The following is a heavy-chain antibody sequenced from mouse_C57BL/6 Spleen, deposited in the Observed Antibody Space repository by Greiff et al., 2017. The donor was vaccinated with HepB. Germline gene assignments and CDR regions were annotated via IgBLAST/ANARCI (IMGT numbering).Heavy chain of an antibody. J-gene: IGHJ3*01. CDR2: ISNGGGST. V-gene: IGHV5-12*01. CDR1: GFTFSDYY. CDR3: ARPGAMVTTGFAY. D-gene: IGHD2-2*01. Sequence: DVMLVESGGGLVQPGGSLKLSCAASGFTFSDYYMYWVRQTPEKRLEWVAYISNGGGSTYYPDTVKGRFTISRDNAKNTLYLQMSRLKSEDTAMYYCARPGAMVTTGFAYWGQGTLVTVSA.